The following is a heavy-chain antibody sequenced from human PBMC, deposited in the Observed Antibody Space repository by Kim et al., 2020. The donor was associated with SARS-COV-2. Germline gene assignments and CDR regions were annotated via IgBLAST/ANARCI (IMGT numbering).Heavy chain of an antibody. CDR1: GFTFSSYA. D-gene: IGHD3-10*01. V-gene: IGHV3-23*01. CDR2: ISGSGGST. J-gene: IGHJ4*02. Sequence: GGSLRLSCAASGFTFSSYAMSWVRQAPGKGLEWVSAISGSGGSTYYADSVKGRFTISRDNSKNTLYLQMNSLRAEDTAVYYCAKDLGWFGELLYPPDYWGQGTLVTVSS. CDR3: AKDLGWFGELLYPPDY.